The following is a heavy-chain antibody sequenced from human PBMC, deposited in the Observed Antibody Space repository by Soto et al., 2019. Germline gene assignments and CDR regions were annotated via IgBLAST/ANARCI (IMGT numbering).Heavy chain of an antibody. D-gene: IGHD6-13*01. CDR1: GFTFRDYY. Sequence: PGGSLRLSCAASGFTFRDYYMSWLRQPPGKGLEWVADISYDGSNKYYADSVKGRFTISRDNSKNTLYLQMNSLRAEDTAVYYSATDAPRHSSARRWFDPWGPGTLVTVSS. CDR2: ISYDGSNK. V-gene: IGHV3-30-3*01. J-gene: IGHJ5*02. CDR3: ATDAPRHSSARRWFDP.